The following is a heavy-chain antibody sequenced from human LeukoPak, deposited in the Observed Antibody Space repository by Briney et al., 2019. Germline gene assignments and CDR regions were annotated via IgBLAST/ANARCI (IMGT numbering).Heavy chain of an antibody. J-gene: IGHJ6*03. Sequence: PGGSLRLSCAASGFTFSSYAMSWVRQAPGKGLEWVSAISGSGGSTYYADSVKGRFTISRDNSKNTLYLQMNSLRAEDTAVYYCASDIVVVPAATLLHSCYYYMDVWGKGTTVTVSS. CDR3: ASDIVVVPAATLLHSCYYYMDV. V-gene: IGHV3-23*01. CDR1: GFTFSSYA. D-gene: IGHD2-2*01. CDR2: ISGSGGST.